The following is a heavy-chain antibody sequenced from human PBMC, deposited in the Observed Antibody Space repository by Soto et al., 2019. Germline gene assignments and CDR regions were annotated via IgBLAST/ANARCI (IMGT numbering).Heavy chain of an antibody. J-gene: IGHJ3*02. CDR2: ISSSRSSI. CDR3: ARSPNVFDAFDI. Sequence: GGSLRLSCSASGFAFSDYCMHWVRQAPGKGLEWVSYISSSRSSIYYADSVKGRFTISRDNAKNSLYLQMNSLRAEDTAVYYCARSPNVFDAFDIWGQGTMVTVSS. D-gene: IGHD7-27*01. V-gene: IGHV3-48*01. CDR1: GFAFSDYC.